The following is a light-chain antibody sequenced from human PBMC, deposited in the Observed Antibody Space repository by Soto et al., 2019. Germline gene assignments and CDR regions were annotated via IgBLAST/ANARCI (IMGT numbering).Light chain of an antibody. CDR3: QNYSSA. CDR2: ATS. J-gene: IGKJ4*01. Sequence: DIQMTQSPSSLSASVGDRVTITCRASQGISNYLAWYQQKPGKVPKLLIYATSTLQSGVPSRFSGSGTGTDFTLTISSLQPEDVATYYCQNYSSAFGGGTKVEIK. V-gene: IGKV1-27*01. CDR1: QGISNY.